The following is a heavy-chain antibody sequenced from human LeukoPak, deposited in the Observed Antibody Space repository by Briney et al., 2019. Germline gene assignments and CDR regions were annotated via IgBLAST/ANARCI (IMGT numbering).Heavy chain of an antibody. Sequence: PSETLSLTCTVSGGSISSYYWSWIRQPPGKGLEWIGYIYYSGSTNYNPSLKSRVTISVDASKNQFSLKLSSVTAADTAVYYCARHCSSTSCYHFDYWGQGTLVTVSS. CDR3: ARHCSSTSCYHFDY. V-gene: IGHV4-59*08. CDR2: IYYSGST. D-gene: IGHD2-2*01. J-gene: IGHJ4*02. CDR1: GGSISSYY.